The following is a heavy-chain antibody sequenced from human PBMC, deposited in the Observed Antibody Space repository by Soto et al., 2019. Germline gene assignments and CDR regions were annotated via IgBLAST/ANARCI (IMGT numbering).Heavy chain of an antibody. Sequence: PSETLSLTCAVYGGSFSGYYWSWIRQPPGKGLEWIGEINHSGSTNYNPSLKSRVTISVDTSKNQFSLKLSSVTAADTAVYDCASASGSLYYYGMEVWGQGTAVT. V-gene: IGHV4-34*01. CDR2: INHSGST. J-gene: IGHJ6*02. CDR3: ASASGSLYYYGMEV. CDR1: GGSFSGYY. D-gene: IGHD3-10*01.